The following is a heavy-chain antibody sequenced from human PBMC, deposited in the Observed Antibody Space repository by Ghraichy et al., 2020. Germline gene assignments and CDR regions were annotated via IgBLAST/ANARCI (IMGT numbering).Heavy chain of an antibody. CDR1: GFTFSGYS. CDR2: VSFDGNTK. V-gene: IGHV3-30-3*01. D-gene: IGHD2-2*01. CDR3: VRRAVPTDPGAFDY. J-gene: IGHJ4*02. Sequence: GGSLRLSCAASGFTFSGYSLHWVRQAPGNGLEWVTVVSFDGNTKFYADSVKGRFTISRDNFQNTLYLQMNNLRPEDTAVYYCVRRAVPTDPGAFDYWGQGTHVTVSS.